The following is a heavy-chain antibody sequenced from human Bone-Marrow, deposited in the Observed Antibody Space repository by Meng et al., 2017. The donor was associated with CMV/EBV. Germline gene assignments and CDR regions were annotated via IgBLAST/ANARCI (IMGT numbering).Heavy chain of an antibody. Sequence: ASVKVSCKASGYTFTGYFMHWVRQAPGQGLEWMGWINPNSGGTNYEQKFQGRVTMTRDTSISTAYMELSRLRSDDTAVYYCARDFLLQGFGRYFDWPRYYYGMDVWGQGTTVTVSS. D-gene: IGHD3-9*01. V-gene: IGHV1-2*02. CDR2: INPNSGGT. J-gene: IGHJ6*02. CDR3: ARDFLLQGFGRYFDWPRYYYGMDV. CDR1: GYTFTGYF.